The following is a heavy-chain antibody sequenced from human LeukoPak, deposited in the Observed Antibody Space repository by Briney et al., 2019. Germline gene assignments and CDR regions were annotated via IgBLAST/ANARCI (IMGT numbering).Heavy chain of an antibody. V-gene: IGHV3-21*01. CDR2: ISSSSSYI. J-gene: IGHJ4*02. CDR3: ARDYASVTTFFDY. CDR1: GFTFSSYS. Sequence: GGSLRLSCAASGFTFSSYSMNWVRQAPGKGLEWVSSISSSSSYIYYADSVKGRFTISRDNAKNSLYLQMNSLRAEDTAVYYCARDYASVTTFFDYWGRETLVTVSS. D-gene: IGHD4-17*01.